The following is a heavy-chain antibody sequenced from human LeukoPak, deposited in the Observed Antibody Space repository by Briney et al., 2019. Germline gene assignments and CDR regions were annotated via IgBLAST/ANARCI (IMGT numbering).Heavy chain of an antibody. Sequence: SETLSLTCTVSGGSISSSSYYWGWIRQPPGKGLEWIGSIYYSGSTYYKLSLKSRATISADTSKNQFSLKLSSVTAADTAVYYCARSGVVVAATFDYWGQGTLVTVSS. J-gene: IGHJ4*02. V-gene: IGHV4-39*01. D-gene: IGHD2-15*01. CDR1: GGSISSSSYY. CDR3: ARSGVVVAATFDY. CDR2: IYYSGST.